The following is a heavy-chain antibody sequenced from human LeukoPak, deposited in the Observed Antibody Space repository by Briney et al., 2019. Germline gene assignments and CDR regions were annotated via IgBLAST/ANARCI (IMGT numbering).Heavy chain of an antibody. CDR1: GGSISSGSYY. V-gene: IGHV4-39*07. J-gene: IGHJ6*03. D-gene: IGHD3-10*01. CDR3: ARGMHYGVRAYWDYMDV. CDR2: IYHSGST. Sequence: PSETLSLTCTVSGGSISSGSYYWSWIRQPPGKGLEWIGSIYHSGSTYYNPSLKSRVTISVDTSKNQFSLKLSSVTAADTAVYYCARGMHYGVRAYWDYMDVWGKGTTVTVSS.